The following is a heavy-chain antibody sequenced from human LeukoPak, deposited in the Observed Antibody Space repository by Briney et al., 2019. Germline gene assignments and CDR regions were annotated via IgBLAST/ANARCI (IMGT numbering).Heavy chain of an antibody. V-gene: IGHV4-38-2*02. CDR2: VFHRGTT. J-gene: IGHJ2*01. CDR1: GYSINSAFY. Sequence: SETLSLTCTVSGYSINSAFYWGWIRVPPGRGLEWIGIVFHRGTTYYNSSLKSRANISIDTSKNQFSLKLSSVTAADTAVYYCARVSSSWYEDWYFDLWGRGTLVSVSS. CDR3: ARVSSSWYEDWYFDL. D-gene: IGHD6-13*01.